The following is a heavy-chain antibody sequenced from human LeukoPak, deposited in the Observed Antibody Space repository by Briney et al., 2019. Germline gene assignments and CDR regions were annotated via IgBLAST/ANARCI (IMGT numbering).Heavy chain of an antibody. V-gene: IGHV1-69*13. CDR2: IIPIFGTA. D-gene: IGHD2-2*01. CDR1: GGTFSSYA. CDR3: AREVVAAGTSHFDY. Sequence: SVKVSCKASGGTFSSYAISWVRQAPGQGLEWMGGIIPIFGTANCAQKFQGRVTITADESTSTAYMELSSLRSEDTAVYYCAREVVAAGTSHFDYWGQGTLVTVSS. J-gene: IGHJ4*02.